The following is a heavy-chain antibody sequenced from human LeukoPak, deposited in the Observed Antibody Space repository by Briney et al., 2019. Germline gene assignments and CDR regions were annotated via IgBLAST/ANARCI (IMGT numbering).Heavy chain of an antibody. D-gene: IGHD4-17*01. Sequence: GGSLRLSCAASGFTFSSYWMSWVRQAPGKGLEWVANIKQDGSEKYYVDSVKGRFTIPRDNAKNSLYLHMNSLRAEDTAVYYCARVRVTNNWFDPWGQGTLVTVSS. CDR3: ARVRVTNNWFDP. CDR1: GFTFSSYW. CDR2: IKQDGSEK. V-gene: IGHV3-7*01. J-gene: IGHJ5*02.